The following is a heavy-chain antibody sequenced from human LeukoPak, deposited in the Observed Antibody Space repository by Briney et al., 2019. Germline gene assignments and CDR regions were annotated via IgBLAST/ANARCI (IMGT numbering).Heavy chain of an antibody. V-gene: IGHV4-59*01. D-gene: IGHD3-3*01. CDR1: GGSISGYY. Sequence: SETLSLTCSVSGGSISGYYWSWIRQPPGKGLEWIGYIYYSGSTNYNPSPKSRVTISVDTFKNQFSLKLSSVTAADTAVYYCARATTFGVVIDYWGQGTLVTVSS. J-gene: IGHJ4*02. CDR3: ARATTFGVVIDY. CDR2: IYYSGST.